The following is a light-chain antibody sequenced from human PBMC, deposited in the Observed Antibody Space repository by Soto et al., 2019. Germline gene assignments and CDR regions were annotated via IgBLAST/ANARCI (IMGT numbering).Light chain of an antibody. CDR2: GAF. Sequence: EIVLTQSPATLSLSPGERATLSCRASQSVSSYLAWYQQKPGQPPRLLIYGAFNRATGIPTRFSGSGSGTEFTLTISSLQSEDFAAYYCQQYNNWPLTFGGGTKVDIK. V-gene: IGKV3D-15*01. CDR3: QQYNNWPLT. J-gene: IGKJ4*01. CDR1: QSVSSY.